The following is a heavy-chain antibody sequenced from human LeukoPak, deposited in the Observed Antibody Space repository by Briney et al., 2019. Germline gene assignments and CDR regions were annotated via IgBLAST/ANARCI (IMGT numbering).Heavy chain of an antibody. CDR2: IIPIFGTA. J-gene: IGHJ1*01. V-gene: IGHV1-69*13. CDR1: GYTFTSYG. Sequence: ASVKVSCKASGYTFTSYGISWVRQAPGQGLEWMGGIIPIFGTANYAQKFQGRVTITADESTSTAYMELSSLRSEDTAVYYCARGSIFGVVPEGYFQHWGQGTLVTVSS. D-gene: IGHD3-3*01. CDR3: ARGSIFGVVPEGYFQH.